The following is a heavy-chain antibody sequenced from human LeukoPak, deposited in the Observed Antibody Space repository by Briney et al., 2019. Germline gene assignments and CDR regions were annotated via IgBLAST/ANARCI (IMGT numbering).Heavy chain of an antibody. J-gene: IGHJ4*02. V-gene: IGHV4-59*08. D-gene: IGHD2-15*01. CDR1: GGSISSYY. Sequence: SETLSLTCTVSGGSISSYYWSWIRQPPGKGLEWIGYIYYSGNTNYNPSLKSRVTISVDTSKNQFSLRLTSVTAADTAVYYCARHGGWYPYFDSWGQGTLVTVSS. CDR2: IYYSGNT. CDR3: ARHGGWYPYFDS.